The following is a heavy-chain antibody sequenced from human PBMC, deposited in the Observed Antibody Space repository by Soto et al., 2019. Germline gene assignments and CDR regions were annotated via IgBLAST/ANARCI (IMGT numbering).Heavy chain of an antibody. CDR1: GYTFTSYG. CDR2: ISAYNGNT. CDR3: ARDTRSKKYSSSFIFGY. V-gene: IGHV1-18*04. Sequence: GASVKVSCKASGYTFTSYGISWVRQAPGQGLEWMGWISAYNGNTNYAQKLQGRVTMTTDTSTSTAYMELRSLRSDDTAVYYCARDTRSKKYSSSFIFGYWGQGTLVPVSS. D-gene: IGHD6-6*01. J-gene: IGHJ4*02.